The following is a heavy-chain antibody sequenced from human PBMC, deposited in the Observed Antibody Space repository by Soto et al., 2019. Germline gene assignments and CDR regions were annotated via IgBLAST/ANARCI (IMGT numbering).Heavy chain of an antibody. J-gene: IGHJ4*02. D-gene: IGHD1-20*01. CDR3: ARGHDLSVNYYFDY. Sequence: QVQLQESGPGLVKPSQTLSLTCTVSGGSISSGGYYWSWIRQHPGKGLEWIGYIYYSGSTYYNPSLKSRVTISVDTSKNHFSLKLSSVTAADTAVYYCARGHDLSVNYYFDYWGQGTLVTVSS. CDR2: IYYSGST. CDR1: GGSISSGGYY. V-gene: IGHV4-31*03.